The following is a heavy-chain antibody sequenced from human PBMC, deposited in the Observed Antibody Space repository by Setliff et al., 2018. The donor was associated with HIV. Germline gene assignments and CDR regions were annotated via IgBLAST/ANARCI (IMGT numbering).Heavy chain of an antibody. J-gene: IGHJ6*02. Sequence: PSETLSLTCTVFGDFISSSSYYWAWIRQPPGKGLEWIGSFYTTGNVYSPSFKSRVSISIDTAKTQLSLRLTPLSAADTAVYYCASRPWGAAAGSRYGMDVWGLGTTVTVSS. D-gene: IGHD6-13*01. CDR1: GDFISSSSYY. V-gene: IGHV4-39*01. CDR3: ASRPWGAAAGSRYGMDV. CDR2: FYTTGN.